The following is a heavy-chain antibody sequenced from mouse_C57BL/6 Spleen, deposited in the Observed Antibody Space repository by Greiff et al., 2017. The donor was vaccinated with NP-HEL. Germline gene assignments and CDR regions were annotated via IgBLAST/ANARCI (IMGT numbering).Heavy chain of an antibody. CDR1: GYSITSDY. Sequence: EVKLQESGPGLAKPSQTLSLTCSVTGYSITSDYWNWIRKFPGNKLEYMGYISYSGSTYYNPSLKSRIAITRDTSKNQYYLQLNSVTTEDTAAYYCARSNGNYGWYFDVWGTGTTVTVSS. D-gene: IGHD2-1*01. J-gene: IGHJ1*03. CDR2: ISYSGST. CDR3: ARSNGNYGWYFDV. V-gene: IGHV3-8*01.